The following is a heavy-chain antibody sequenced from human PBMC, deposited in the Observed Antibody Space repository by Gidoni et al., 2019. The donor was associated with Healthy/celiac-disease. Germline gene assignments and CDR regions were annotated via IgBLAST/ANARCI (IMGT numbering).Heavy chain of an antibody. J-gene: IGHJ4*02. D-gene: IGHD3-22*01. CDR2: ISWNSGSI. CDR3: AKDGTASDSSGYYAHFDY. CDR1: GFTFDDYA. Sequence: EVQLVESGGGLVQPGRSLRLSCAASGFTFDDYAMHWVRQAPGKGLEWVSGISWNSGSIGYADSVKVRFTISRDNAKNSLYLQMNSLRAEDTALYYCAKDGTASDSSGYYAHFDYWGQGTLVTVSS. V-gene: IGHV3-9*01.